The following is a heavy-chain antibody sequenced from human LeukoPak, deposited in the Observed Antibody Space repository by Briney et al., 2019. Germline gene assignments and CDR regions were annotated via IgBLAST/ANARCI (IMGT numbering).Heavy chain of an antibody. CDR1: GYTFTGYY. J-gene: IGHJ5*02. CDR3: ARGPDEFGWFDP. V-gene: IGHV1-46*01. Sequence: ASVKVSCKASGYTFTGYYVHWVRQAPGQGLEWMGIINPSGGSTSYAQKFQGRVTMTRDTSTSTVYMELNSLRSEDTAVYYCARGPDEFGWFDPWGQGTLVTVSS. CDR2: INPSGGST. D-gene: IGHD3-16*01.